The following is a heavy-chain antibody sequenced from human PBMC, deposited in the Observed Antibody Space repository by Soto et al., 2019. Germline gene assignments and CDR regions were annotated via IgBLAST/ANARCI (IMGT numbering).Heavy chain of an antibody. Sequence: QVQLVESGGGVVQPGRSLRLSCAASGFSFSYYGMHWVRQAPGKGLEWVAVILYDGSNEWYSDSVKGRFTISRDNSRNTVDLQTNSLTVADTAVYYCAIVDWDRAMYTLDYWGQGTVVSVSS. J-gene: IGHJ4*02. V-gene: IGHV3-33*05. CDR3: AIVDWDRAMYTLDY. CDR2: ILYDGSNE. D-gene: IGHD5-18*01. CDR1: GFSFSYYG.